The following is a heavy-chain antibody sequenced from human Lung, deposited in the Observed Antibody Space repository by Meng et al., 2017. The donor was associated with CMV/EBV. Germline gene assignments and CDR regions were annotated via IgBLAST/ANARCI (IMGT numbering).Heavy chain of an antibody. D-gene: IGHD6-19*01. Sequence: SXXVSXXASGYIFTKYGVNWMRQAPGQGPEWMGWISAYNGDTMYAPKVQGRVTMTTDTSTSTAYMELRGLRSDDTAVYYCARDAGTKAVSGIGDYWCQGTLVTVSS. CDR3: ARDAGTKAVSGIGDY. CDR2: ISAYNGDT. J-gene: IGHJ4*02. V-gene: IGHV1-18*01. CDR1: GYIFTKYG.